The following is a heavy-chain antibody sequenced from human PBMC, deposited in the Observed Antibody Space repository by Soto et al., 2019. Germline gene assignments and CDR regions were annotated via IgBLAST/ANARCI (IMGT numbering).Heavy chain of an antibody. CDR1: GFTFSSYS. CDR2: ISSSSYI. J-gene: IGHJ4*02. Sequence: GVSLRLSCAASGFTFSSYSMNWVRQAPGKGLEWVSSISSSSYIYYADSVKGRFTISRDNAKNSLYLQMNSLRAEDTAVYYCAREESTLYGSGSYPNWGQGTLVTVSS. CDR3: AREESTLYGSGSYPN. D-gene: IGHD3-10*01. V-gene: IGHV3-21*01.